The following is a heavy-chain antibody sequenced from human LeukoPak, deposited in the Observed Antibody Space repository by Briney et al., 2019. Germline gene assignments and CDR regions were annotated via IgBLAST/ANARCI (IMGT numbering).Heavy chain of an antibody. V-gene: IGHV3-66*01. CDR3: ASAWHLGIVVVMLDY. CDR1: GFTVSSNY. D-gene: IGHD3-22*01. J-gene: IGHJ4*02. Sequence: GGSLRLSCAASGFTVSSNYMSWVRQAPGKGLEWVSVIYSGGSTYYADSVKGRFTISRDNSKNTLYLQMNSLRAEDTAVYYCASAWHLGIVVVMLDYWGQGTLVTVSS. CDR2: IYSGGST.